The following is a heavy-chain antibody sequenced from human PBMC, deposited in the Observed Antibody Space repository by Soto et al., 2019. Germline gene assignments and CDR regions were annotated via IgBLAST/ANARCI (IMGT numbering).Heavy chain of an antibody. CDR2: ISGSGDST. V-gene: IGHV3-23*01. CDR1: GFTFSSYA. J-gene: IGHJ6*02. CDR3: EKGGITIFGLVISGYGMDV. Sequence: GGSLRLSCAASGFTFSSYAMSWVRQAPGKGLEWVSAISGSGDSTYYADSVKGRFTISRDNSKNTLYLQMNSLRAEDTADYYCEKGGITIFGLVISGYGMDVWGQGTTVTVSS. D-gene: IGHD3-3*01.